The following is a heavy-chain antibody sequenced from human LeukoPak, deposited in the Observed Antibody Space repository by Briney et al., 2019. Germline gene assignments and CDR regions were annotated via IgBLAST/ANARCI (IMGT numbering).Heavy chain of an antibody. D-gene: IGHD3-22*01. CDR1: GGTFSSYA. CDR2: IIPIFGTA. CDR3: ARSALGSYDSSGYPNWFDP. J-gene: IGHJ5*02. Sequence: GASVKVSCKASGGTFSSYAISWVRQAPGQGLEWMGGIIPIFGTANYAQKFQGRVTITTDESTSTAYMELSSLRSEDTAVYYCARSALGSYDSSGYPNWFDPWGQGTLVTVSS. V-gene: IGHV1-69*05.